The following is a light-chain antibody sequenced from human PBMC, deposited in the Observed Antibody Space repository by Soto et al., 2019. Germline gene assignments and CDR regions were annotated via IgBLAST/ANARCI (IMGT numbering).Light chain of an antibody. Sequence: DSQMTQSPSTLSASVGDRVTITCRASQSISSWLAWYQQKPGKAPKLLIYKASSLESGVPSRFSGSGSGTEFTLTISSLQPDDFATYYCQQYNSYPGTFGQGTKVDI. V-gene: IGKV1-5*03. CDR3: QQYNSYPGT. CDR2: KAS. CDR1: QSISSW. J-gene: IGKJ1*01.